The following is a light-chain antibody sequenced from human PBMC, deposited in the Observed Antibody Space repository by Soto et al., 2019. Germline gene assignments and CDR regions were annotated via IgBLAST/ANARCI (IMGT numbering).Light chain of an antibody. CDR3: SSSTSSSTLVV. CDR2: DVS. CDR1: SRDVGSYNY. J-gene: IGLJ1*01. Sequence: QSALTQPASVSGSPGQSITISCTGTSRDVGSYNYVSWYQKHPGKAPKLMIYDVSNRPSGVSNRFSGSKSGNTASLTISGLQAEDEADYYCSSSTSSSTLVVFGTGTQLTVL. V-gene: IGLV2-14*01.